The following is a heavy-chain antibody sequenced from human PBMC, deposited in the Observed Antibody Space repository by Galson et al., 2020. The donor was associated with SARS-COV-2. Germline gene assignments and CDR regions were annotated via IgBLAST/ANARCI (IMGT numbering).Heavy chain of an antibody. CDR2: ISSDSDYI. D-gene: IGHD5-12*01. V-gene: IGHV3-21*01. Sequence: GESLKISCAAFGFSFSRYSMNWVRQAPGKGLEWLSSISSDSDYIYYASSVKGRFTISRDHATNSLYLQMNSLRAEDTAVYYCARDQTPTINWVGRFDPWGQGTLVTVSS. CDR1: GFSFSRYS. CDR3: ARDQTPTINWVGRFDP. J-gene: IGHJ5*02.